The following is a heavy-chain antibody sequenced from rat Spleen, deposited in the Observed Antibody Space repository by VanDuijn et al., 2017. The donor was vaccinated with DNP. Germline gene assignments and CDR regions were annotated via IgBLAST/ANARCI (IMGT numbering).Heavy chain of an antibody. V-gene: IGHV5-29*01. Sequence: EVQLVESDGGLVQPGRSLKLSCAASGFTFSNYGMARVRQAPTKGLEWVATISYDGGTPYYRDSMKGRFTISRDNAQSTLYLQMDSLRSEDTATYYCARHRTIMPYYYAMDAWGQGASVTVSS. J-gene: IGHJ4*01. CDR2: ISYDGGTP. CDR1: GFTFSNYG. D-gene: IGHD3-8*01. CDR3: ARHRTIMPYYYAMDA.